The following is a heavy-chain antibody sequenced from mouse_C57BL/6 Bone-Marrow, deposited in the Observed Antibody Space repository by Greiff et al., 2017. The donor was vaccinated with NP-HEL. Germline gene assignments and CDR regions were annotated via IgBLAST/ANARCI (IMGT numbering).Heavy chain of an antibody. Sequence: EVKLMESGPELVKPGASVKISCKASGYSFTGYYMNWVKQSPEKSLEWIGEINPSTGGTTSNQKFKAKATLTVDKSTSTAYMQHKSLTSDGSAVYYCARWDGYCGFAYWGQGTLVTVSA. CDR1: GYSFTGYY. J-gene: IGHJ3*01. D-gene: IGHD2-3*01. CDR2: INPSTGGT. CDR3: ARWDGYCGFAY. V-gene: IGHV1-42*01.